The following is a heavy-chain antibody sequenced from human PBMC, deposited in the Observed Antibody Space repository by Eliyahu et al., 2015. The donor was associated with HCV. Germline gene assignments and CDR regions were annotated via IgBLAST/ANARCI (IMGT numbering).Heavy chain of an antibody. J-gene: IGHJ3*01. CDR1: GFTFSDYA. CDR2: ISWNTGNI. Sequence: EVQLVESGGGFVQPGRSLRLSCVGSGFTFSDYAMHWVRQAPGKGLGWXSGISWNTGNIDYAASVRGRSTISRDNAKNSLFLEMNSLSVEDTALYYCAKVGGYGDFYDAFDVWGQGTMVIVSS. CDR3: AKVGGYGDFYDAFDV. V-gene: IGHV3-9*01. D-gene: IGHD4-17*01.